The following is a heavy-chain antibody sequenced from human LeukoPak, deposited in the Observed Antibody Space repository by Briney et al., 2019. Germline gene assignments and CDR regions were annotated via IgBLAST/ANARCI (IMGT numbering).Heavy chain of an antibody. V-gene: IGHV3-74*01. CDR3: AKDLLTISGYDSLYYYYYGMDV. CDR2: MNSDGSST. J-gene: IGHJ6*02. Sequence: GGSLRLSCVASGITLSTYWMHWVRQAPGKGLVWVSRMNSDGSSTSYADSVKGRFTISRDNAKNTLYLQMNSLRAEDTAVYYCAKDLLTISGYDSLYYYYYGMDVWGQGTTVTVSS. CDR1: GITLSTYW. D-gene: IGHD5-12*01.